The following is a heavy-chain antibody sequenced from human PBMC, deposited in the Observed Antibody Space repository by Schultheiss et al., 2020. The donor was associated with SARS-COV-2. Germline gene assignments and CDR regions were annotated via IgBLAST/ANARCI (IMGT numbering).Heavy chain of an antibody. J-gene: IGHJ4*02. Sequence: GESLKISCAASGFTFSSYEMNWVRQAPGKGLEWVGRVKSKTDGGTTDYAAPVKGRFTISTDDSKNTLYLQMSSLKTEDTAVYYCATGRIQPDYWGQGTLVTVSS. CDR3: ATGRIQPDY. D-gene: IGHD5-18*01. CDR1: GFTFSSYE. CDR2: VKSKTDGGTT. V-gene: IGHV3-15*01.